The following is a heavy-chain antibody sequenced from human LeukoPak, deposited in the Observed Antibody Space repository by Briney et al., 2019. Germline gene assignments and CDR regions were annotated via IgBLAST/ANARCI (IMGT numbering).Heavy chain of an antibody. CDR1: GFTFSNYE. CDR2: ITSSGGTI. D-gene: IGHD3-10*01. J-gene: IGHJ4*02. Sequence: PGGSLRLSCAASGFTFSNYEMNWVRQAPGKGLEWVSYITSSGGTIYYADSVKGRFTISRDNAKNSLYLQMHSLRAEDTAVYYCASRPPPSRGPYDYWGQGTLATVSS. V-gene: IGHV3-48*03. CDR3: ASRPPPSRGPYDY.